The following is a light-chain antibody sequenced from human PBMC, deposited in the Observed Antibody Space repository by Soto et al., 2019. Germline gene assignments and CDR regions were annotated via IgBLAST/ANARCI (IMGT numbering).Light chain of an antibody. V-gene: IGKV4-1*01. J-gene: IGKJ4*01. CDR1: HSLVYLSNNKHY. Sequence: IVITPSRDSLGLIMGKTATINCKSSHSLVYLSNNKHYLAWYQQRPGQPPKLRLYWASTPESGVPGRFSGSGFGTDFTLTICFLQAEDAAIYDGQQYYCPPLAFGAGAMVEIK. CDR3: QQYYCPPLA. CDR2: WAS.